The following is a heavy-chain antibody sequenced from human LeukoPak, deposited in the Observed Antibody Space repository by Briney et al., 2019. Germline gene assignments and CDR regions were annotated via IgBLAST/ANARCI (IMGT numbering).Heavy chain of an antibody. D-gene: IGHD3-10*01. J-gene: IGHJ5*02. CDR1: GYTFTSYA. CDR2: INTNTGNP. Sequence: ASVKVSCKASGYTFTSYAINWGRQAPGQGLEWMGWINTNTGNPTYAQGFTGRFVFSLDTSVSTAYLQISSLKAEDTAVYYCARVVYGSGSYLNWFDPWGQGTLVTVSS. CDR3: ARVVYGSGSYLNWFDP. V-gene: IGHV7-4-1*02.